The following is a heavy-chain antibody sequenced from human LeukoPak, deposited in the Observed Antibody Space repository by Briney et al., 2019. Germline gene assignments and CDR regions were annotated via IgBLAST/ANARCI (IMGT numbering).Heavy chain of an antibody. CDR3: ARERWRRGYSYGYDY. V-gene: IGHV3-7*03. Sequence: PGGSLRLSCSASGFTFSSYWMSWVRQTTGKGLECVAKIREDGNEKFYVDSVKGRFTISRDNAKNSVYLQMNSLRAEDTAVYYCARERWRRGYSYGYDYWGQGTLVTVSS. D-gene: IGHD5-18*01. CDR2: IREDGNEK. J-gene: IGHJ4*02. CDR1: GFTFSSYW.